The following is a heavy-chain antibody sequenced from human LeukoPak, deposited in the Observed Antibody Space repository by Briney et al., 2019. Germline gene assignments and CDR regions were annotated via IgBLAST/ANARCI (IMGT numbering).Heavy chain of an antibody. CDR1: GGSISGYF. CDR2: IYSSGSN. CDR3: AREPTSGREPTSGRPLDY. V-gene: IGHV4-4*07. Sequence: SETLSLTCTVSGGSISGYFWTWIRQPAGKGLEGIGLIYSSGSNNYNPSLKSRVTMSLDTSKNHFSLNLTSVTAADTAVYYCAREPTSGREPTSGRPLDYWGQGTLVTVSS. D-gene: IGHD5-12*01. J-gene: IGHJ4*02.